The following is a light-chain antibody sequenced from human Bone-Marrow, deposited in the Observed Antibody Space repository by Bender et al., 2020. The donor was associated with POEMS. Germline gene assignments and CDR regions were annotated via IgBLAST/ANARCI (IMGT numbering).Light chain of an antibody. CDR2: DVT. CDR3: SSYTSSHTWV. J-gene: IGLJ3*02. V-gene: IGLV2-14*03. Sequence: QSALTQPASVSGSPGQSIIIYCTGTSSDVGNYNYVSWYHQHPGKAPKLMIYDVTSRPAGVSDRFSASKSGNTASLTISGLQAEDEADYYCSSYTSSHTWVFGGGTKLTVL. CDR1: SSDVGNYNY.